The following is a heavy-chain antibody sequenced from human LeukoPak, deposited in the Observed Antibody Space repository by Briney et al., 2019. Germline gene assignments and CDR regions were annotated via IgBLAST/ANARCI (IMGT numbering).Heavy chain of an antibody. D-gene: IGHD3-22*01. CDR2: IYNSGST. CDR3: ARRSYTSGYYYFDY. J-gene: IGHJ4*02. CDR1: GGSISSGDYY. Sequence: PSETLSLTCTVSGGSISSGDYYWGWIRQPPGKGLEWIGYIYNSGSTNYNPSLKSRVTISADTSKNQFSLKLSSVTAADTAVYYCARRSYTSGYYYFDYWGQGTLVTVSS. V-gene: IGHV4-30-4*01.